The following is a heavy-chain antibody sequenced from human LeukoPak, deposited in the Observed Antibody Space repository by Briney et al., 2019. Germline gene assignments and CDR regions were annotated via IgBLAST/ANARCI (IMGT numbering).Heavy chain of an antibody. Sequence: SETLSLTCAVYGGSFSGYYWSWIRQPPGKGLEWIGEINHSGSTNYNPSLKSRVTISVDTSKNQFSLKLSSVTAADTAVYYCARVRDSSGWYLDAFDIWGQGTMVTVSS. CDR2: INHSGST. CDR3: ARVRDSSGWYLDAFDI. J-gene: IGHJ3*02. CDR1: GGSFSGYY. V-gene: IGHV4-34*01. D-gene: IGHD6-19*01.